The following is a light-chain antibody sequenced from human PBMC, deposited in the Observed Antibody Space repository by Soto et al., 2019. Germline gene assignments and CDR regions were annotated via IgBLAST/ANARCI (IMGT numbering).Light chain of an antibody. CDR2: GAS. Sequence: EIVMTQTPDTLSVSPGERATLSCRASQSVSSSLAWYQQKSGQTPRLLIYGASTRATDIPARFSGSGSGTEFTLTISSLQSEDFAVYYCQQYDNWPLTFGGGTKVEIK. CDR1: QSVSSS. V-gene: IGKV3-15*01. J-gene: IGKJ4*01. CDR3: QQYDNWPLT.